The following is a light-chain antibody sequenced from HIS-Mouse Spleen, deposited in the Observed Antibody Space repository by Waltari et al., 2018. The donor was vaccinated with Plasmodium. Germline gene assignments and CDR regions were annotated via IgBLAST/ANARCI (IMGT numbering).Light chain of an antibody. Sequence: QPVLTQPPSSSASPGESARLTCPFPSDITLCRYNISWYPQQPGSPPRYLLYYYSDSDKGQGSGVPSRFSGSKDASANTGILLISGLQSEDEADYYCMIWPSNAWVFGGGTKLTVL. CDR1: SDITLCRYN. CDR3: MIWPSNAWV. V-gene: IGLV5-37*01. J-gene: IGLJ3*02. CDR2: YYSDSDK.